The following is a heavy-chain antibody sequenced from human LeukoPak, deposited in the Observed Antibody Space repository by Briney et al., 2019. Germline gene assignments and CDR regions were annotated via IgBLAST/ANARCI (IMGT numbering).Heavy chain of an antibody. V-gene: IGHV4-31*02. CDR2: IYYSGST. D-gene: IGHD5-24*01. CDR1: GFTFSSYAMH. J-gene: IGHJ4*02. Sequence: LRLSCAASGFTFSSYAMHWIRQHPGKGLEWIGYIYYSGSTYYNPSLKSRLTISVDTSKNQFSLKLRSVTAADTAVYYCASSSFFRREIFDYWGQGTLVTVSS. CDR3: ASSSFFRREIFDY.